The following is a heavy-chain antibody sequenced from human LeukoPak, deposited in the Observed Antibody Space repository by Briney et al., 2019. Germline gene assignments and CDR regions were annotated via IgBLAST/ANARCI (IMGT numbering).Heavy chain of an antibody. V-gene: IGHV1-69*04. Sequence: SVKVSCKASGGTFSSYAISWVRQAPGQGLEWMGRIIPILGIANYAQKFQGRVTITADKSTSTAYMELSSLRSEDTAVYYCASTPGYCSGGSCYGFDYWGQGTLVTVS. J-gene: IGHJ4*02. CDR2: IIPILGIA. CDR3: ASTPGYCSGGSCYGFDY. CDR1: GGTFSSYA. D-gene: IGHD2-15*01.